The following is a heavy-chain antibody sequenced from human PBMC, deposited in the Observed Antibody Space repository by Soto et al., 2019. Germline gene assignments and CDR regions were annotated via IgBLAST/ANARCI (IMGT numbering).Heavy chain of an antibody. CDR1: GFTFSSYW. J-gene: IGHJ3*02. CDR3: ARADGIVVVTYAFDI. Sequence: EVQLLESGGGLVQPGGSLRLSCAASGFTFSSYWMSWVRQAPGKGLEWVANIKQDGSEKYYVDSVKGRFTISRDNAKNSLYLQMNSLRAEDTAVYYCARADGIVVVTYAFDIWGQGTMVTVSS. CDR2: IKQDGSEK. D-gene: IGHD2-21*02. V-gene: IGHV3-7*01.